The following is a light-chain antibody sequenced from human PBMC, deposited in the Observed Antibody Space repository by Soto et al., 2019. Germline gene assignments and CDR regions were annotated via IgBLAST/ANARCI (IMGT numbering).Light chain of an antibody. Sequence: QSVLTQPASVSGSPGQSITISCTGTSSDVGGYNYVSWYQQYPGKAPKLMIYEVSNRPSGVSNRFSCSQSGNTASLTISGLQAGDEADYYCTSYTSNTTLVFGTGTKLTVL. V-gene: IGLV2-14*01. J-gene: IGLJ1*01. CDR1: SSDVGGYNY. CDR3: TSYTSNTTLV. CDR2: EVS.